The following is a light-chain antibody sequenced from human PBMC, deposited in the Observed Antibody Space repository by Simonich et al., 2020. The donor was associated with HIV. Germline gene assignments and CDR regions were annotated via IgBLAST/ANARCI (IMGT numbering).Light chain of an antibody. Sequence: AIQLTQSPSSLSASVGDRVTITCRASQGISSALAWDQQKPGKAPKLLIYDASSLESGVPSRFSGSGSGTEFTLTISSLQPDDFATYYCQQYKSYPVTFGQGTKVEIQ. V-gene: IGKV1-13*02. J-gene: IGKJ1*01. CDR2: DAS. CDR1: QGISSA. CDR3: QQYKSYPVT.